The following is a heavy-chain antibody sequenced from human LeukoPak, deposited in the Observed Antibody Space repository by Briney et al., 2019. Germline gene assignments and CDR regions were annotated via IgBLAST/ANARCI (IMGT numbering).Heavy chain of an antibody. Sequence: PGGSLRLSCAASGFTFSSYWMSWVRQAPGKGLEWVANIKQDGSEKYYVDSLKGRFAIPRDNAKNSLYLQMNSLRAEDTAMYYCAKQRYGGEDYWGQGTLVTVSS. D-gene: IGHD3-16*01. CDR1: GFTFSSYW. V-gene: IGHV3-7*01. CDR2: IKQDGSEK. CDR3: AKQRYGGEDY. J-gene: IGHJ4*02.